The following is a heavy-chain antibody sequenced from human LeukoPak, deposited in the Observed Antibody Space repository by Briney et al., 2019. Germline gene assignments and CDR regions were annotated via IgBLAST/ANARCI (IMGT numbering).Heavy chain of an antibody. D-gene: IGHD6-13*01. Sequence: SETLSLTCAVYGGSFSGYYWSWIRQPPGKGLEWIGEINHSGCTNYNPSLKSRVTISVDTSKNQFSLKLSSVTAADTAVYYCAREDSSSWYYFDYWGQGTLVTVSS. CDR1: GGSFSGYY. CDR3: AREDSSSWYYFDY. V-gene: IGHV4-34*01. J-gene: IGHJ4*02. CDR2: INHSGCT.